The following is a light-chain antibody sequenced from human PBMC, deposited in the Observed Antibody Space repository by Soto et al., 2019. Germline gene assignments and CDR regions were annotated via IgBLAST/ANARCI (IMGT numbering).Light chain of an antibody. CDR1: QSISSW. J-gene: IGKJ1*01. CDR2: DAS. Sequence: GDRVTITCRASQSISSWLAWYQQKPGKAPKFLIYDASNLESGVPSRFSGSGSGTEFTLTISSLQPDDFATYYCQQYNSHWTFGQGTKVDIK. V-gene: IGKV1-5*01. CDR3: QQYNSHWT.